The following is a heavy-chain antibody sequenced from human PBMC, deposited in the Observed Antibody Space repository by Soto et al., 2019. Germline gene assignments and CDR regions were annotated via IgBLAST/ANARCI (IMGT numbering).Heavy chain of an antibody. CDR1: GGSFSGYY. CDR2: INHSGST. V-gene: IGHV4-34*01. Sequence: SETLSLTCAVYGGSFSGYYWSWIRQPPGKGLEWIGEINHSGSTNYNPSLKSRVTISVDTSKNQFSLKLSSVTAADTAVYYCARWRGYSYGSFDYWGQGTLVTVSS. J-gene: IGHJ4*02. D-gene: IGHD5-18*01. CDR3: ARWRGYSYGSFDY.